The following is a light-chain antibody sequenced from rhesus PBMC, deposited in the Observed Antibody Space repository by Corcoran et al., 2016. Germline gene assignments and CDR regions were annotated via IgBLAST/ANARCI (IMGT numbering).Light chain of an antibody. Sequence: DIQMTQSPSSLSASVGDTVTITCRASQRISRWLDWYPQKPGKAPKLLIYKASSWQSGVPSRFRGSGSGTDFTLTISSLQPEDFATYYCLQYSSSPFTVGPGTKLDIK. CDR1: QRISRW. CDR2: KAS. V-gene: IGKV1-22*01. CDR3: LQYSSSPFT. J-gene: IGKJ3*01.